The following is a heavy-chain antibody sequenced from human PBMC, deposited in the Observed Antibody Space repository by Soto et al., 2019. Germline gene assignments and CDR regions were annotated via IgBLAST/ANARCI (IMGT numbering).Heavy chain of an antibody. J-gene: IGHJ5*02. Sequence: EVQLVESGGGLVQPGGSLRLSCAASGFTFSSYWMHWVRQAPGKGLVWVSRINSDGSSTSYADSVKGRFTISRDNAKNTLYLQMNSLRAEYTAVYYCARGPYSSSWYAWFGPWGQGTLVTVSS. V-gene: IGHV3-74*01. CDR1: GFTFSSYW. CDR3: ARGPYSSSWYAWFGP. CDR2: INSDGSST. D-gene: IGHD6-13*01.